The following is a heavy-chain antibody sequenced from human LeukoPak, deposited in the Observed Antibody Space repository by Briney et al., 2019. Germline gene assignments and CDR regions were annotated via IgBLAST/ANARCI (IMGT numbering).Heavy chain of an antibody. D-gene: IGHD3-10*01. CDR3: ARGGEIWFGELSRWFDP. V-gene: IGHV1-18*01. CDR1: GYTFTSYG. J-gene: IGHJ5*02. Sequence: GASVKVSCKASGYTFTSYGIIWVRQAPGQGLEWMGWISAYNGNTNYAQKLQGRVTMTTDTSTSTAYMELRSLRSDDTAVYYCARGGEIWFGELSRWFDPWGQGTLVTVSS. CDR2: ISAYNGNT.